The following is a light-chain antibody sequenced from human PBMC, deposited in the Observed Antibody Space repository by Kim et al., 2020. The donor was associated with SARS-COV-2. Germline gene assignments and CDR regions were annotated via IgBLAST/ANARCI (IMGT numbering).Light chain of an antibody. CDR1: QSISTH. J-gene: IGKJ1*01. V-gene: IGKV1-39*01. CDR3: QQSYSTPAT. CDR2: GAS. Sequence: SSVGDRVPITCRTSQSISTHLNWYQQKPGKAPVLLIYGASTLVSGVPSRYSGTGSGTDFTLTISSLQPEDFATYYCQQSYSTPATFGQGTKVDIK.